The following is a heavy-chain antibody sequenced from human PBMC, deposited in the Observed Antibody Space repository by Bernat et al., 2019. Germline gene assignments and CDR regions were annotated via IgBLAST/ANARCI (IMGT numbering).Heavy chain of an antibody. Sequence: QVQLVQSGAEVKKPGASVKVSCKASGYTFTSYGISWVRQAPGQGLEWMGWISAYNGNTNYAQKLQGTVTMTTDTSTSTAYMELRSLRSDDTAVYYCARDLSGSYYKWYNWFDPWGQGTLVTVSS. J-gene: IGHJ5*02. D-gene: IGHD3-10*01. CDR3: ARDLSGSYYKWYNWFDP. CDR2: ISAYNGNT. V-gene: IGHV1-18*01. CDR1: GYTFTSYG.